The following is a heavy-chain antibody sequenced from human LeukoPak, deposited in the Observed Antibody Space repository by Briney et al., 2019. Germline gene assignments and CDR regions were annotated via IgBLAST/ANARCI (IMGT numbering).Heavy chain of an antibody. Sequence: SETLSLTCTVSGGSISDYYWSWIRQPPGKGLEWIGWIFGSGSSNYNPSLKSRLTISVDTSKNQFSLKLSSVTAADTAVYYCARGSDSSGSHDYWGQGTLVTVSS. D-gene: IGHD3-22*01. CDR1: GGSISDYY. CDR3: ARGSDSSGSHDY. J-gene: IGHJ4*02. CDR2: IFGSGSS. V-gene: IGHV4-59*12.